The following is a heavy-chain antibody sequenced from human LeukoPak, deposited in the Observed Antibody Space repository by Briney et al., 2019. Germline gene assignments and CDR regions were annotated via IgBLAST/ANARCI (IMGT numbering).Heavy chain of an antibody. CDR2: IYHSGST. CDR3: ARDYYDSSGPHYYFDY. V-gene: IGHV4-38-2*02. CDR1: GYSISSGYY. D-gene: IGHD3-22*01. Sequence: PSETLSLTCTVSGYSISSGYYWGWIRQPPGKGLEWIGSIYHSGSTYYNPSLKSRVTISVDTSKNQFSLKLSSVTAADTAVYYCARDYYDSSGPHYYFDYWGQGTLVTVSS. J-gene: IGHJ4*02.